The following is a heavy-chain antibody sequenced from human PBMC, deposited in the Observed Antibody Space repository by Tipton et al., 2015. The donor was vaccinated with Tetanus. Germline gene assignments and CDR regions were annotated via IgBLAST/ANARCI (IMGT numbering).Heavy chain of an antibody. D-gene: IGHD3-22*01. CDR1: GASFSDYY. J-gene: IGHJ6*02. CDR3: ARATPSGSYFVRYYSMDV. CDR2: INHSGNT. Sequence: LRLSCAVYGASFSDYYWSWIRQAPGKGLEWIGEINHSGNTNHNPSLKSLVTLSVDTSKNQFSLILSSVTAADTAVYYCARATPSGSYFVRYYSMDVWGQGTTVVVSS. V-gene: IGHV4-34*01.